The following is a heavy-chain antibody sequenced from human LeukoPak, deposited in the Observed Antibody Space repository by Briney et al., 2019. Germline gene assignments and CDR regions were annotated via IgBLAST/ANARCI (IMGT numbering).Heavy chain of an antibody. V-gene: IGHV4-59*01. D-gene: IGHD2-8*01. CDR2: IYYSGST. CDR3: ARSHRMGSPNGHFDY. Sequence: SETLSLTCTVSGGSISSYCWSWIRQPPGKGLEWIGYIYYSGSTNYNPSLKSRVTISVDTSKNQFSLKLSSVTAADTAVYYCARSHRMGSPNGHFDYWGQGTLVTVSS. J-gene: IGHJ4*02. CDR1: GGSISSYC.